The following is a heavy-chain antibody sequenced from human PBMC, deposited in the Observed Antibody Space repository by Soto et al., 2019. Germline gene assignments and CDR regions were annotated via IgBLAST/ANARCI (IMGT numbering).Heavy chain of an antibody. CDR1: GFTFSSYG. J-gene: IGHJ5*02. CDR3: ARDNYDFWSGYYTNQGLGWFDP. D-gene: IGHD3-3*01. Sequence: PVGSLRLSCAASGFTFSSYGMHWVRQAPGKGLEWVAVIWYDGSNKYYADSVKGRFTISRDNSKNTLYLQMNSLRAEDTAVYYCARDNYDFWSGYYTNQGLGWFDPWGQRTLVTVSS. V-gene: IGHV3-33*01. CDR2: IWYDGSNK.